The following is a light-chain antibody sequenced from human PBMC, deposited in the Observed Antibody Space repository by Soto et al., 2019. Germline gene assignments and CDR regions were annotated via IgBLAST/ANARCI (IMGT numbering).Light chain of an antibody. J-gene: IGKJ1*01. CDR3: QQSYSTPWT. CDR1: QSVSSSY. V-gene: IGKV3-20*01. Sequence: EIVLTQSPGTLSLSPGERATLSFMASQSVSSSYLAWYQQKPGQAPRLLIYGASSRATGIPDRFSGSGSGTDFTLTISSLQPEDFATYYCQQSYSTPWTFGQGTKVDIK. CDR2: GAS.